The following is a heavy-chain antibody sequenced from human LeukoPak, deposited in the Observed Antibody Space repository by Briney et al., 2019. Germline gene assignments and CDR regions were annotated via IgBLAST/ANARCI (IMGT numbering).Heavy chain of an antibody. CDR1: GYTFSNYG. CDR3: ARDLTSSGYYPSNFDY. J-gene: IGHJ4*02. V-gene: IGHV1-18*01. CDR2: VSPYNGNT. Sequence: GASVKVSCKASGYTFSNYGISWIRQAPGQGLEWMGWVSPYNGNTIYAQKFQGRVAMTTDTSTSTAYMDLRSLRSDDTAMNYCARDLTSSGYYPSNFDYWGQGTLVTVSS. D-gene: IGHD3-22*01.